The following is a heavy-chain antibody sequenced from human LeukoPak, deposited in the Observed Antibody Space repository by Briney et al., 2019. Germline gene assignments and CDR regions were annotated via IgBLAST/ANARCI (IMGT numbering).Heavy chain of an antibody. J-gene: IGHJ4*02. CDR2: IYTSGST. CDR1: GGSISSYY. V-gene: IGHV4-4*07. D-gene: IGHD3-10*01. Sequence: SETLSLTCTVSGGSISSYYWSWIRQPAGKGLEWIGRIYTSGSTNYNPSLKSRVTMSVDTSKNQFSLKLSSVTAADTAVYYCARSPYGSGSYLIDYWGQGTLVTVSS. CDR3: ARSPYGSGSYLIDY.